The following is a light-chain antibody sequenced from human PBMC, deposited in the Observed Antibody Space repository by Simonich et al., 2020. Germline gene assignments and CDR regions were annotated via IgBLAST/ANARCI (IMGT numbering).Light chain of an antibody. CDR1: SGDVGGYNY. CDR2: DVN. J-gene: IGLJ3*02. Sequence: QSALTQPASVSGSPGQSITSSCTGTSGDVGGYNYVSWYQQHPGKAPKLIIYDVNKRPYGVSNRFSGSKSGNTASLTISGLKAEDEADYYCSSYKSSSTWVFGGGTKLTVL. CDR3: SSYKSSSTWV. V-gene: IGLV2-14*01.